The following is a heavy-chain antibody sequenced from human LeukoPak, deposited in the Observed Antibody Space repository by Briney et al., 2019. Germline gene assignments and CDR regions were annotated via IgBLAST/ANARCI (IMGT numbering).Heavy chain of an antibody. V-gene: IGHV1-2*02. CDR2: INPNSGGT. CDR1: GYTFTGYY. CDR3: ASNVDTAMVTLWFDY. D-gene: IGHD5-18*01. Sequence: ASVKVSCKASGYTFTGYYMHWVRQAPGQGLEWMGWINPNSGGTNYAQKFQGRVTMTRDTSISTAYMELSRLRSDDTGVHYCASNVDTAMVTLWFDYWGQGTLVTVSS. J-gene: IGHJ4*02.